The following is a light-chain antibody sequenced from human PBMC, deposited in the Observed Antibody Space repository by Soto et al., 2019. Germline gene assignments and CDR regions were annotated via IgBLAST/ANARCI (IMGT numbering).Light chain of an antibody. V-gene: IGKV1-39*01. J-gene: IGKJ1*01. CDR3: QQCYSSPWT. Sequence: DIQMTQSPSSLSASVGDRVTITCRASQTITNYLNWYQQKPGKAPKLLIYAAYTLLSGVPARFSGGGSGTDFTLIIDSLQPEDFATYYCQQCYSSPWTFGQGTKVEIK. CDR1: QTITNY. CDR2: AAY.